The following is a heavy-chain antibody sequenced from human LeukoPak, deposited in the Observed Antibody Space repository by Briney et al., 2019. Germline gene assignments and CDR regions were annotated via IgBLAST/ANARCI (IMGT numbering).Heavy chain of an antibody. V-gene: IGHV4-39*01. D-gene: IGHD5-12*01. CDR3: ARHPGATITNWFDP. CDR1: GGSISSSSYY. J-gene: IGHJ5*02. CDR2: IYYSGST. Sequence: SETLSLTCTVSGGSISSSSYYWGWIRHPPGKGLEWIGSIYYSGSTYYNPSLKSRVTISVDTSKNQFSLKLSSVTAADTAVYYCARHPGATITNWFDPWGQGTLVTVSS.